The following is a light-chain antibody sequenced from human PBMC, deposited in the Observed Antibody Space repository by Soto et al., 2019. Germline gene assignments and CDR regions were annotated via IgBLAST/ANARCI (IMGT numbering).Light chain of an antibody. CDR1: QSVSSSY. Sequence: EIVLTQSPGTLSLSPGQRATLSYRASQSVSSSYLAWYQQKPGQAPRLLIYGASSRATGIPDRFSGSGSGTEFTLTISRLGPEDCAVYYCQQYGSTYTFGRGTKLEI. CDR3: QQYGSTYT. CDR2: GAS. V-gene: IGKV3-20*01. J-gene: IGKJ2*01.